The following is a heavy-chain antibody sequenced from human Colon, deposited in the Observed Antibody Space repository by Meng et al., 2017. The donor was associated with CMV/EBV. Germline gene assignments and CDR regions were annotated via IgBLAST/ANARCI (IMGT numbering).Heavy chain of an antibody. CDR2: INTDGSRT. J-gene: IGHJ4*02. Sequence: GESLKISCAASGFMFGDYYMNWIRQAPGKGPEWISYINTDGSRTYYADSVKGRFTITRDNSKNALYLQMNSLRTEDTALYYCAKAGGETDDFWSGYYNFIDYWGQGTLVTVSS. D-gene: IGHD3-3*01. CDR3: AKAGGETDDFWSGYYNFIDY. V-gene: IGHV3-43*02. CDR1: GFMFGDYY.